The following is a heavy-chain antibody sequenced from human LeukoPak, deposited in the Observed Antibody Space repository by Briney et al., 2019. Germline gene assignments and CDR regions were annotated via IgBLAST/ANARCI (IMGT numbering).Heavy chain of an antibody. CDR2: INPNSGGT. J-gene: IGHJ4*02. V-gene: IGHV1-2*02. Sequence: ASVKVSCKASGYTFTGHYMHWVRQAPGQGLEWMGWINPNSGGTNYAQQFQGRLTMTRDTSISTAYMELSRLRSDDTAVYYCARDRDGGATNYWGQGTLSPSPQ. D-gene: IGHD1-26*01. CDR3: ARDRDGGATNY. CDR1: GYTFTGHY.